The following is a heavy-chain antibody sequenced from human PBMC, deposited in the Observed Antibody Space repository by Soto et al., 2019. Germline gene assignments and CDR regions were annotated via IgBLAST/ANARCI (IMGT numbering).Heavy chain of an antibody. CDR2: IYYSGST. CDR3: ARDRHNNFFDP. D-gene: IGHD6-6*01. V-gene: IGHV4-31*03. CDR1: GASMSSGGYY. J-gene: IGHJ5*02. Sequence: QVQLQESGPGLVKPSHTLSLTCTVSGASMSSGGYYWTWIRQSPGKGLEWIGYIYYSGSTYYNPSLESRVALSLDTSRSQFSLTLHSVTAADTAIYYCARDRHNNFFDPWGQGTLVTVSS.